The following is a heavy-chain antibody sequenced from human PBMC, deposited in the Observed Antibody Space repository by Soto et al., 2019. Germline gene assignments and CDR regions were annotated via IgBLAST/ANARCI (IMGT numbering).Heavy chain of an antibody. CDR2: INHSGST. CDR1: GGSFSGYY. D-gene: IGHD3-3*01. J-gene: IGHJ6*02. V-gene: IGHV4-34*01. Sequence: PSETLSLTCAVYGGSFSGYYWSWIRQPPGKGLEWIGEINHSGSTNYNPSLKSRVTISVDTSKNQFSLKLSSVTAADTAVYYCARGELRFLEWPQRGYYYYGMDVWGQGTTVTVSS. CDR3: ARGELRFLEWPQRGYYYYGMDV.